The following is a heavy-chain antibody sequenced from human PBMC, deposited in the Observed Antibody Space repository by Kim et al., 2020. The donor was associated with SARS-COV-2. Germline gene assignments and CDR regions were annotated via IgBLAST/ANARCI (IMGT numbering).Heavy chain of an antibody. J-gene: IGHJ5*02. V-gene: IGHV1-18*01. D-gene: IGHD3-10*01. CDR3: ARGRRGFPYWFDP. Sequence: YAQKLQGRVTMTTDTSTSTPYRELRSLRSDDTAVYYCARGRRGFPYWFDPWGQGTLVTVSS.